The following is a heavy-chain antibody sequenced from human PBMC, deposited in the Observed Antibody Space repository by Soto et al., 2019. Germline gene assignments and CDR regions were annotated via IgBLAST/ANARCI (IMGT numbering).Heavy chain of an antibody. Sequence: PGGSLRLSCAASGFTVISNYMSWVRQAPGKGLEWVSFIYSDGSTYYADSVKGRFTISRDNSKDTLYLQMNSLRAEDTAVYYCARVASSAAGPLDYWGQGTLVTVSA. D-gene: IGHD6-13*01. CDR2: IYSDGST. J-gene: IGHJ4*02. CDR3: ARVASSAAGPLDY. V-gene: IGHV3-66*01. CDR1: GFTVISNY.